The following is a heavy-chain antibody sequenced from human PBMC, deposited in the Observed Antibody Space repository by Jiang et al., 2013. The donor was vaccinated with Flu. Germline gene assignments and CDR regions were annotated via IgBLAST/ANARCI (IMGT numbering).Heavy chain of an antibody. J-gene: IGHJ4*02. CDR2: IYYSGST. D-gene: IGHD1-26*01. Sequence: PGLVKPSETLSLTCTVSGGSISSYYWSWIRQPPGKGLEWIGYIYYSGSTNYNPSLKSRVTISVDTSKNQFSLKLSSVTAADTAVYYCARDRVGANDYWGQGTLVTVSS. CDR1: GGSISSYY. V-gene: IGHV4-59*01. CDR3: ARDRVGANDY.